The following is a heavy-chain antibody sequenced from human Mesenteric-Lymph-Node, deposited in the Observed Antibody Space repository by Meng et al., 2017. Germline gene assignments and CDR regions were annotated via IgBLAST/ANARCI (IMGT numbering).Heavy chain of an antibody. CDR3: AKDARNDDNNWMRGWFDP. CDR1: GFSFSSNA. D-gene: IGHD1-20*01. V-gene: IGHV3-23*01. Sequence: GESLKISCAASGFSFSSNAMTWVRQAPGKGLEWVSTIRSSGVTAEYADSVKGRFTISRDSSKNTLYLQMNSLRAEDTALYFCAKDARNDDNNWMRGWFDPWGQGTLVTVSS. CDR2: IRSSGVTA. J-gene: IGHJ5*02.